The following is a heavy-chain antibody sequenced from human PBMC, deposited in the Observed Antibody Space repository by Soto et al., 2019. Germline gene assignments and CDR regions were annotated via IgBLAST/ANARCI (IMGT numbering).Heavy chain of an antibody. CDR3: SHGYYQYFDS. Sequence: PGGSVRLSCAASGFTVSSYTIYWVRQAPDKGLEWVAAIPSDEANKYYADSVKGRFTISRDNSKNTLFLQMNSLKTEDTAMYYCSHGYYQYFDSWGQGTLVTVSS. J-gene: IGHJ4*02. CDR1: GFTVSSYT. D-gene: IGHD5-18*01. V-gene: IGHV3-30-3*01. CDR2: IPSDEANK.